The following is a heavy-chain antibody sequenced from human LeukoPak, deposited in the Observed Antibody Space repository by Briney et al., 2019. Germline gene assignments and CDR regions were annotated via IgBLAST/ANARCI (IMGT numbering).Heavy chain of an antibody. Sequence: SETLSLTCSVSGASWRGFYWTWIRQSPGKGLEGIGNIFHTGIASYNPSLRSSVSISLEASKKQFSLNLRSVTAADTAVYYCAGEGDYWHRFDDWGRGILVTVSS. CDR2: IFHTGIA. CDR1: GASWRGFY. V-gene: IGHV4-59*01. CDR3: AGEGDYWHRFDD. J-gene: IGHJ4*02. D-gene: IGHD4-17*01.